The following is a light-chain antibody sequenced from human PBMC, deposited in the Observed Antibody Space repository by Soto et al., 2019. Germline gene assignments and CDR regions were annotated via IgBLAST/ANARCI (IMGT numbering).Light chain of an antibody. CDR2: SAS. Sequence: DIVMTQSPDSLAVSLGERATINCKSSQGVLFTSHSRNQLAWYQEKPGQPPNLLIYSASTRQSGVPDRFSGSGSGTDFTLTISSLQAEDVAVYYCQQYYSAPLTFGGGTTVEIK. CDR3: QQYYSAPLT. V-gene: IGKV4-1*01. CDR1: QGVLFTSHSRNQ. J-gene: IGKJ4*01.